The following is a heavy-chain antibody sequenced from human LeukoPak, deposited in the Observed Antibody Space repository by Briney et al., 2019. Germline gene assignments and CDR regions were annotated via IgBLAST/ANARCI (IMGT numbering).Heavy chain of an antibody. D-gene: IGHD6-13*01. CDR3: ANGYSSSWYSFDY. Sequence: GGSLRLSCAASGFNFRSYSVNWVRQAPGKGREWVSFICICTRLIYYAHSVKGRFTLSRDNSKNTLYPQMNSLRAEDTAVYYCANGYSSSWYSFDYWGQGTLVTVSS. J-gene: IGHJ4*02. CDR2: ICICTRLI. V-gene: IGHV3-48*01. CDR1: GFNFRSYS.